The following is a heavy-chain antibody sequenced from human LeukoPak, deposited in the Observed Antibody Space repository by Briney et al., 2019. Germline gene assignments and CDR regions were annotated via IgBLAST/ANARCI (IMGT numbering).Heavy chain of an antibody. CDR1: GDSVSSNSAA. Sequence: SQTLSLTCAISGDSVSSNSAAWNWIRQSPSRGLEWLGRTYYRSKWYNDYAVSVKSRITINPDTSKNQFSLQLNSVTPEDTAVYYYARDRGPTRYCTNGVCSDDAFDIWGQGTMVTVSS. CDR2: TYYRSKWYN. D-gene: IGHD2-8*01. CDR3: ARDRGPTRYCTNGVCSDDAFDI. V-gene: IGHV6-1*01. J-gene: IGHJ3*02.